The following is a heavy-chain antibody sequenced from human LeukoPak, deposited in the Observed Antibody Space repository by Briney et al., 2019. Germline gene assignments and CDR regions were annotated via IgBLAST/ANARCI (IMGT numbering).Heavy chain of an antibody. D-gene: IGHD1-26*01. Sequence: PSETLSLTCTVSGDSISNGGYSWGWIRQPPGKGLEWIGSIYYTGSTYYNPSLKSRVTISVDTSKNQFSLKLSSVTAAGTAVYYCASLRERSYYARGFDYWGQGTLVTVSS. V-gene: IGHV4-39*01. CDR1: GDSISNGGYS. CDR2: IYYTGST. J-gene: IGHJ4*02. CDR3: ASLRERSYYARGFDY.